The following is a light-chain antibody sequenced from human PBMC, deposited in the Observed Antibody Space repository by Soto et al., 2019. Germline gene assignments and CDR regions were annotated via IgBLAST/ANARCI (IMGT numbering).Light chain of an antibody. CDR3: QQYDNLPIT. V-gene: IGKV1-33*01. CDR2: DAS. J-gene: IGKJ5*01. CDR1: QSISVW. Sequence: DIQMTQCPSTLSASVGDRVTITCRASQSISVWLAWYQQKAGKAPKLLIYDASNLETGVPSRFSGSGSGTDFTFTISSLQPEDIATYYCQQYDNLPITFAQGTRLEVK.